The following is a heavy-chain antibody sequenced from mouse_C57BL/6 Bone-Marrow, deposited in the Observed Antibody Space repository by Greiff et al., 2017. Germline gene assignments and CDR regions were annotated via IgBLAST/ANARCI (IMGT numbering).Heavy chain of an antibody. CDR1: GFTFTDYY. J-gene: IGHJ4*01. D-gene: IGHD2-5*01. Sequence: EVMLVESGPVLVKPGPSVKISCKASGFTFTDYYMHWVKQSHGKSLEWIGLVYPYNGGTSYNQKFKGKATLTVDTSSSTAYMELNSLTSEVSAVYYCARDYSNYAYAMDYWGQGTSVTVSA. V-gene: IGHV1-36*01. CDR2: VYPYNGGT. CDR3: ARDYSNYAYAMDY.